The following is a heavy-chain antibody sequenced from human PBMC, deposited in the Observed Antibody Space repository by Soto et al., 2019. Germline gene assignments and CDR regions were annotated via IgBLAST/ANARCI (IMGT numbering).Heavy chain of an antibody. Sequence: QVQLQQWGAGLLKPSETLSLPCAVYGGSFSGYYWSWIRQPPGKGLEWIGEINHSGSTNYNPSLKSRVTISVDTSKNQFSLKLSSVTAADTAVYYCARADDYGDYVREGWFEPWGQGTLVTVSS. J-gene: IGHJ5*02. CDR1: GGSFSGYY. CDR2: INHSGST. D-gene: IGHD4-17*01. CDR3: ARADDYGDYVREGWFEP. V-gene: IGHV4-34*01.